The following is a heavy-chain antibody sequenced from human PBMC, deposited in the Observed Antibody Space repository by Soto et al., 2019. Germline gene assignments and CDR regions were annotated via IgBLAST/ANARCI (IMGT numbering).Heavy chain of an antibody. Sequence: QVQLVQSGDEVKKPGASVKVSCKASGYIYVNYGIAWVRQAPVQGLEWMGWISPYTGNTHSATKSQGRLTMTTDTSPSTAYRDLGSLTSEDTAVYYCVMVDNYVTPTPQDVWGQGTTGTVSS. D-gene: IGHD3-16*01. V-gene: IGHV1-18*01. J-gene: IGHJ6*02. CDR1: GYIYVNYG. CDR3: VMVDNYVTPTPQDV. CDR2: ISPYTGNT.